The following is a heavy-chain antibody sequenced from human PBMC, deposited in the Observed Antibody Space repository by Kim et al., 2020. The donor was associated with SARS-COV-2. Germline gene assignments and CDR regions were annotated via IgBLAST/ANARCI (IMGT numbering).Heavy chain of an antibody. CDR3: ARDRNTVTTYYFDY. CDR2: ISSNSSYI. CDR1: GFTFSSYS. D-gene: IGHD4-17*01. Sequence: GGSLRLSCAASGFTFSSYSMNWVRQAPGKGLEWVSSISSNSSYIYYADSVKGRFTISRDNAKNSLYLQMNILRDEDTAVYYCARDRNTVTTYYFDYWGQGTLVTVSS. J-gene: IGHJ4*02. V-gene: IGHV3-21*01.